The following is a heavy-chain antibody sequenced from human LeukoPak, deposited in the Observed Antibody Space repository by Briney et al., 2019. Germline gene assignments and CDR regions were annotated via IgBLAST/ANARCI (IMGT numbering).Heavy chain of an antibody. D-gene: IGHD1-26*01. CDR1: GFTFSSYW. J-gene: IGHJ4*02. Sequence: PGGSLRLSCAASGFTFSSYWMHWVRQAPGKGLVWVSRINGDGSNTSYADSVKGRFTISRDNAKNSLYLQMNSLRAEDMALYYCAKEEVGALDYWGQGTLVTVSS. CDR3: AKEEVGALDY. CDR2: INGDGSNT. V-gene: IGHV3-74*01.